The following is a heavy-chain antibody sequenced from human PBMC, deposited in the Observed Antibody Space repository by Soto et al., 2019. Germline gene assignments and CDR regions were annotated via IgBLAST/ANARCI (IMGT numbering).Heavy chain of an antibody. J-gene: IGHJ4*02. CDR1: GGSVSSTNW. CDR2: IYHSGST. Sequence: QVQLQESGPGLVEPSGTLSLTCAVSGGSVSSTNWWSWVRQPPGKGLEWIGEIYHSGSTYYNPSLKSRVTTAVDKSKNQFSLWLSSVTAADTDVYFCASDRAVSARGAFDYWCQGTLVSVSS. D-gene: IGHD6-19*01. V-gene: IGHV4-4*02. CDR3: ASDRAVSARGAFDY.